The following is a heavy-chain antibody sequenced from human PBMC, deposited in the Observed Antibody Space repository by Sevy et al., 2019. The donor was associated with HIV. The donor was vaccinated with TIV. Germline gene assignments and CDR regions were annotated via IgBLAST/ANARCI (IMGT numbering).Heavy chain of an antibody. CDR3: ARDVRSVVVVAATPGAFDI. CDR1: GGSISSGGYY. CDR2: IYYSGST. J-gene: IGHJ3*02. V-gene: IGHV4-31*03. D-gene: IGHD2-15*01. Sequence: SETLSLTCTVSGGSISSGGYYWSWIRQHPGKGLEWIGYIYYSGSTYYNPSLKSRVTISVDTSKNQFSLKLSSVTAADTAVYYWARDVRSVVVVAATPGAFDIWGQGTMVTVSS.